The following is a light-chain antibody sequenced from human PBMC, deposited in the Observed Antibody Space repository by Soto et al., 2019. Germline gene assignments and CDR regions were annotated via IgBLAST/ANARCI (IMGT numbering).Light chain of an antibody. CDR3: QQSYSTPQT. J-gene: IGKJ1*01. V-gene: IGKV1-39*01. CDR1: QSISSY. Sequence: DIQMTQSPSSLSASLGDIVSITCRASQSISSYLNWYQQKPGKAPKLLIYAASSLQSGVPSRFSGSGSGTDFTLTISSLQPEDFATYYCQQSYSTPQTFGQGTKVDI. CDR2: AAS.